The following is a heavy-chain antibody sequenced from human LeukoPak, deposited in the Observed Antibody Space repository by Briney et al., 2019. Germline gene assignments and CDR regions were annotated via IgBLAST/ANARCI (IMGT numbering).Heavy chain of an antibody. J-gene: IGHJ4*02. CDR3: AKDNPADSFDY. CDR1: GFTFSNNY. CDR2: ISGSGGST. D-gene: IGHD2-21*01. V-gene: IGHV3-23*01. Sequence: PGGSLRLSCVVSGFTFSNNYMSWVRQAPGKGLEWVSAISGSGGSTYYADSVKGRFTISRDNSKNTLYLQMNSLRAEDTAVYYCAKDNPADSFDYWGQGTLVTVSS.